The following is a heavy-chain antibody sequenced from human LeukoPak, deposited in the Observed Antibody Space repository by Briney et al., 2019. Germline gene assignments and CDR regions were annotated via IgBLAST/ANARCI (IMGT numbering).Heavy chain of an antibody. D-gene: IGHD2-2*01. CDR2: ISSSSSYI. V-gene: IGHV3-21*06. CDR3: ARDLGVLEGYCSSTSCYGLGYYGMDV. J-gene: IGHJ6*02. Sequence: GGSLRLSCAASGFTFSSNSMDWVRQVPGKGLEWVSSISSSSSYIYYADSVKGRFTISRDNAKNSLYLQMNSLRAEDTAVYYCARDLGVLEGYCSSTSCYGLGYYGMDVWGQGTTVTVSS. CDR1: GFTFSSNS.